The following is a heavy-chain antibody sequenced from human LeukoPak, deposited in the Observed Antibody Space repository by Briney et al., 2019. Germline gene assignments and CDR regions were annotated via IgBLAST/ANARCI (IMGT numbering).Heavy chain of an antibody. Sequence: ASVKVSCKASVYTFTAYYMHWVRQAPGQGLEWMGWINPNTGGTNYAQKFQGRVTMTRDTSITTAYMELSRLRSDDTAVYYCARGPYDRYTAMPYYFDYWGQGTLVTVSS. CDR2: INPNTGGT. CDR3: ARGPYDRYTAMPYYFDY. D-gene: IGHD2-2*01. V-gene: IGHV1-2*02. CDR1: VYTFTAYY. J-gene: IGHJ4*02.